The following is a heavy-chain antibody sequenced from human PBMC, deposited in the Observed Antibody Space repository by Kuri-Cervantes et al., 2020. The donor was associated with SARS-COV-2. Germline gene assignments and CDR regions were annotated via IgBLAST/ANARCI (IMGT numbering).Heavy chain of an antibody. J-gene: IGHJ6*03. Sequence: GESLKISCAASGFTFSSYAMHWVRQAPGKGLEWVAVISYDGSNKYYADSVKGRFTISRDNSKNTLYLQMNSLRAEDTAVYYCARSFTSDFWSGYPSAYYYYMDVWGKGTTVTVSS. CDR2: ISYDGSNK. CDR1: GFTFSSYA. CDR3: ARSFTSDFWSGYPSAYYYYMDV. V-gene: IGHV3-30*04. D-gene: IGHD3-3*01.